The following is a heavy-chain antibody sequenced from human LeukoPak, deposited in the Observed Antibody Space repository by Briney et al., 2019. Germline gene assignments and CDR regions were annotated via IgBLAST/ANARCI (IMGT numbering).Heavy chain of an antibody. Sequence: GGSLRLSCAASEFTFSTYSMNWVRQAPGKGLEWVSSISSSSSYIYYADSVKGRFTISRDNAKNSLYLQMNSLRAEDTAVYYCARGENNYGYYYFDYWAREPWSPSPQ. D-gene: IGHD5-18*01. CDR3: ARGENNYGYYYFDY. J-gene: IGHJ4*02. CDR1: EFTFSTYS. CDR2: ISSSSSYI. V-gene: IGHV3-21*01.